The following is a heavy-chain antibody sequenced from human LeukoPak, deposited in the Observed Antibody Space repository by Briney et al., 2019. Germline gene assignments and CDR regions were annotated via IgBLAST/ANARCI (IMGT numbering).Heavy chain of an antibody. Sequence: PSETLSLTCTVSGYSISSGYYWGWIRQPPGKGLEWIGSIYHSGSTYYNPSLKSRVTISVDTSKNQFSLKLSSVTAADTAVYYCARRPPRRVVPALMGGAFDIWGQGTMVTVSS. D-gene: IGHD2-2*01. V-gene: IGHV4-38-2*02. J-gene: IGHJ3*02. CDR3: ARRPPRRVVPALMGGAFDI. CDR1: GYSISSGYY. CDR2: IYHSGST.